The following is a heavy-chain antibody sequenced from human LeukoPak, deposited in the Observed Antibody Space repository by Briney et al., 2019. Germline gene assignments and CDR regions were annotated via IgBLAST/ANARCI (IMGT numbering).Heavy chain of an antibody. CDR3: ARGPDSGSYFAWFDP. Sequence: SETLSLTCAVYGGSFSGYYWSWVRQPPGKGLEWIGEINHSGSTNYNPSFKSRVAISVDTSRNQLSLKLSSVTAADTAVYYCARGPDSGSYFAWFDPWGQGTLVTVSS. J-gene: IGHJ5*02. V-gene: IGHV4-34*01. CDR2: INHSGST. CDR1: GGSFSGYY. D-gene: IGHD3-10*01.